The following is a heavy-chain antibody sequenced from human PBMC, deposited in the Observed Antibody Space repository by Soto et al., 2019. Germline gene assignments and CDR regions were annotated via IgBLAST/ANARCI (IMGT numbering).Heavy chain of an antibody. D-gene: IGHD3-9*01. J-gene: IGHJ4*02. Sequence: LGESLKISCKGSGYSFTSYWIGWVRQMPGKGLEWMGIIYPGDSDTRYSPSFQGQVTISADKSISTAYLQWSSLKASDTAMYYCARQGYDILTGHMHFDYWGQGTPVTVSS. V-gene: IGHV5-51*01. CDR2: IYPGDSDT. CDR1: GYSFTSYW. CDR3: ARQGYDILTGHMHFDY.